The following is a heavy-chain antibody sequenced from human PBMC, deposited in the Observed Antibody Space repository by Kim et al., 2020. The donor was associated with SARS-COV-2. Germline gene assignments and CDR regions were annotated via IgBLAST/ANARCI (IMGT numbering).Heavy chain of an antibody. Sequence: GGSLRLSCAASGFTFSTYWMTWVRQVPGKGLEWVANIGQDGTRKNYLESVKGRFTISRDNAKNTLYLQMDNLGAEDTAVFYCARTSLYVSGAYEDYWGQG. J-gene: IGHJ4*02. D-gene: IGHD3-22*01. V-gene: IGHV3-7*01. CDR1: GFTFSTYW. CDR2: IGQDGTRK. CDR3: ARTSLYVSGAYEDY.